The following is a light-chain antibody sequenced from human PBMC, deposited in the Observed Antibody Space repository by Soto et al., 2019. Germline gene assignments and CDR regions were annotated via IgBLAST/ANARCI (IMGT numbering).Light chain of an antibody. CDR3: QQYSTYPLT. CDR2: KAS. V-gene: IGKV1-5*03. J-gene: IGKJ5*01. Sequence: DIQMTQSPSTLSASVGDRVTITCRASQSISSLLAWYQQRPGRAPTLLIHKASTLESGVPSRFSGSESGTEFTLTISSLRPDDFATYYCQQYSTYPLTFGQGTRLEIK. CDR1: QSISSL.